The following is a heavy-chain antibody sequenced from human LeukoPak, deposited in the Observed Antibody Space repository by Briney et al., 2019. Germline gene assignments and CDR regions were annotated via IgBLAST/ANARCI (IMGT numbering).Heavy chain of an antibody. Sequence: RASVKVSCKASGGTFSSYAISWVRQAPGQGLEWMGRIIPILGIANYAQKLQGRVTITADKSTSTAYMELSSLRSEDTAVYYCARDLVGATNPYYYYGMDVWGQGTTVTVSS. V-gene: IGHV1-69*04. CDR1: GGTFSSYA. CDR2: IIPILGIA. J-gene: IGHJ6*02. CDR3: ARDLVGATNPYYYYGMDV. D-gene: IGHD1-26*01.